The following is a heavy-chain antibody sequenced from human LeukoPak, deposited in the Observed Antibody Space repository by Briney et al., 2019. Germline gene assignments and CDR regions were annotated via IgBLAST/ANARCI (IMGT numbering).Heavy chain of an antibody. J-gene: IGHJ4*02. CDR2: ISASGADT. D-gene: IGHD4-23*01. CDR3: AKQFGGNPYYFDS. V-gene: IGHV3-23*01. CDR1: GFTFSVYG. Sequence: PGGSLRLSCAASGFTFSVYGMSWVRQAPGKGLEYVSAISASGADTYYADSVKGRFTISRDNSKNTLYMQMNSLRGEDTAVYYCAKQFGGNPYYFDSWGQGALVTVSS.